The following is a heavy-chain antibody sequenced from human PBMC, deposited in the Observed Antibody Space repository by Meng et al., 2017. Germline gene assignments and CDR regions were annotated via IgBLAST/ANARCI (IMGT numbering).Heavy chain of an antibody. CDR1: RYSFNSYD. CDR2: MNPNSGNI. D-gene: IGHD6-13*01. V-gene: IGHV1-8*01. Sequence: RFGHSWSELKKPGASVKVPCKASRYSFNSYDINWFRQATGQALEWMGWMNPNSGNIGSAQKFQGRVTMTRNTSISTTYMELSSLRSEDTAVYYCARQYSSSWYWFDPWGQGTLVTVSS. CDR3: ARQYSSSWYWFDP. J-gene: IGHJ5*02.